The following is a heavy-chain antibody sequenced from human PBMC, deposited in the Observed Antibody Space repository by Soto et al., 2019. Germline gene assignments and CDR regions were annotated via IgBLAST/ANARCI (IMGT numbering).Heavy chain of an antibody. CDR2: ISYDGSNK. Sequence: QVQLVESGGGVVQPGRSLRLSCAASGFTFSSYGMHWVRQAPGKGLEWVAVISYDGSNKYYADSVKGRFTISRDNSKNTVWLGGNRRRGGDRGVCCCGRDHSRRWGFDDWGQGTLVTVSS. CDR3: GRDHSRRWGFDD. CDR1: GFTFSSYG. V-gene: IGHV3-30*03. D-gene: IGHD6-13*01. J-gene: IGHJ4*02.